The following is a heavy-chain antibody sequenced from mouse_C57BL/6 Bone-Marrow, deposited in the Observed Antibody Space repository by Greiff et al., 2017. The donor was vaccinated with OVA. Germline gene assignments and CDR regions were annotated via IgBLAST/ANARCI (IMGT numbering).Heavy chain of an antibody. CDR1: GYTFTDYN. V-gene: IGHV1-18*01. CDR2: INPNNGGT. D-gene: IGHD1-1*01. CDR3: ARATTVVERAPAWFAY. Sequence: EVKLMESGPELVKPGASVKIPCKASGYTFTDYNMDWVKQSHGKSLEWIGDINPNNGGTIYNQKFKGKATLTVDKSSSTAYMELRSLTSEDTAVYYCARATTVVERAPAWFAYWGQGTLVTVSA. J-gene: IGHJ3*01.